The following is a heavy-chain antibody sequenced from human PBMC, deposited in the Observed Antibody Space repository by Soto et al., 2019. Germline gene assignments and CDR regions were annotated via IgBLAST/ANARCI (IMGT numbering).Heavy chain of an antibody. Sequence: QEELVESGGGVVQPGRSLRLSCAASGFPFSGFGMHWVRQAPGKGLEWVAVISYDGPNEIYADSVKGRFSVSREDSKNIVYLPMNSLRDEDTAMYYCAIWGKRDGECSPASDLWGQGTLVTVSS. CDR1: GFPFSGFG. CDR2: ISYDGPNE. V-gene: IGHV3-30*03. J-gene: IGHJ5*02. CDR3: AIWGKRDGECSPASDL. D-gene: IGHD3-10*01.